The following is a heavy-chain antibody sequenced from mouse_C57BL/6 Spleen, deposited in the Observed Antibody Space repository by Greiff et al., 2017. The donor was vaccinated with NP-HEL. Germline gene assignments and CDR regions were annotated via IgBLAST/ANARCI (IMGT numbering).Heavy chain of an antibody. CDR1: GYTFTSYW. J-gene: IGHJ2*01. CDR3: ARSPLSARLDY. CDR2: IDPSDSYT. V-gene: IGHV1-59*01. Sequence: QVQLQQPGAELVRPGTSVKLSCKASGYTFTSYWMHWVKQRPGQGLEWIGVIDPSDSYTNYNQKFKGKATLTVDTSSSTAYMQLSSLTSEDSAVYYCARSPLSARLDYWGQDTTLTVSS.